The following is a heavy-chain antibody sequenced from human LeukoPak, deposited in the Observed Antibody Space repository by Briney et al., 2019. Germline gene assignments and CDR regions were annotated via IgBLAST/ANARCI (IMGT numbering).Heavy chain of an antibody. D-gene: IGHD4-4*01. Sequence: GASVKVSCKASGYTFTGYYMHWVRQAPGQGLEWMGWINPNSGGTNYAQKFQGRVTMTRDTSISTAYMELSRLRSEDTAVYYCARGKSETLTVTTQGRAFDIWGQGTMVTVSS. J-gene: IGHJ3*02. CDR2: INPNSGGT. CDR1: GYTFTGYY. V-gene: IGHV1-2*02. CDR3: ARGKSETLTVTTQGRAFDI.